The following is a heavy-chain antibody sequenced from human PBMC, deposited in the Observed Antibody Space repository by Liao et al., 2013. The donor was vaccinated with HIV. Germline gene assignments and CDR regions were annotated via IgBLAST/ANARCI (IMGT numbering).Heavy chain of an antibody. CDR3: AREDPMYYWYFDL. D-gene: IGHD2-8*01. Sequence: QVQLQESGPGLVKPSETLSLTCTVSGGSISSYYWSWIRQPAGKGLEWIGSMYYSGSTYYNPSLKSRVTKSVDTSKNQFSLKLSSVTAADTAVYYCAREDPMYYWYFDLWAVAPWSLSPQ. J-gene: IGHJ2*01. V-gene: IGHV4-4*07. CDR2: MYYSGST. CDR1: GGSISSYY.